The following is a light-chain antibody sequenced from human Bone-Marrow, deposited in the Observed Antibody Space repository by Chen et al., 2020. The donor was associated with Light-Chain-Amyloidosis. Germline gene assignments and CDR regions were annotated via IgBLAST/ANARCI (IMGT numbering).Light chain of an antibody. J-gene: IGLJ3*02. V-gene: IGLV2-14*03. CDR2: GVS. CDR1: SSDVGRYDS. CDR3: ASRTYANPLGEM. Sequence: QSALTQPASVSGSPGQSITISCTGSSSDVGRYDSVSWYQQHPGKGPKLIIYGVSNRPSGISHRFSGSKSGNTASLPISGLQGEGESDYYLASRTYANPLGEMFGGGTTLTVL.